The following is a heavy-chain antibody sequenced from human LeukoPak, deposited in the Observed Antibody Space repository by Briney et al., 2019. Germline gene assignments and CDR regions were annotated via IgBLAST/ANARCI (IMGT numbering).Heavy chain of an antibody. V-gene: IGHV4-59*08. Sequence: SETLSLTCTVSGGSISSYYWNWIRQPPGKGLEWIGNIYYSGSTNYNPSLKSRVTISVDTSKNQFSLRLSSVTAADTAVYYCASNLGQWLFSDWGQGTLVTVSP. CDR1: GGSISSYY. D-gene: IGHD6-19*01. CDR2: IYYSGST. CDR3: ASNLGQWLFSD. J-gene: IGHJ4*02.